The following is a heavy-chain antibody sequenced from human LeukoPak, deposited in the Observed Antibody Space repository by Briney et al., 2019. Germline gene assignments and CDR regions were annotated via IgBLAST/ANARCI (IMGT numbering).Heavy chain of an antibody. CDR3: TTLGYGVDY. V-gene: IGHV3-15*01. CDR1: GFTFSDYY. J-gene: IGHJ4*02. CDR2: IKSKTDGGTT. D-gene: IGHD4-17*01. Sequence: GGSLRLSCAASGFTFSDYYMSWFRQAPGKRLEWVGRIKSKTDGGTTDYAAPVKGRFTISRDDSKNTLYLQMNSLKTEDTAVYYCTTLGYGVDYWGQGTLVTVSS.